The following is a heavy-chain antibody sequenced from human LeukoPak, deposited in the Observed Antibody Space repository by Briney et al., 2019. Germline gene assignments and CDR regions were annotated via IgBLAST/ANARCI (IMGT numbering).Heavy chain of an antibody. J-gene: IGHJ1*01. CDR1: GYTFISYY. CDR2: INPSGGTT. D-gene: IGHD2-15*01. CDR3: ARGYCSGGSCQLGH. Sequence: ASVKVSCKASGYTFISYYMHWVRQAPGQGLEWMGVINPSGGTTSYAQKFQGRVTVTRDTSTSTVYMELSSLRSEDTAVYYCARGYCSGGSCQLGHWGQGTLVTVSS. V-gene: IGHV1-46*01.